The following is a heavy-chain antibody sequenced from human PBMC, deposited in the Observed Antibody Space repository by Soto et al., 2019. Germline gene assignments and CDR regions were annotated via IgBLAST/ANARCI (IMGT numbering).Heavy chain of an antibody. CDR2: IKSKTDGGTT. D-gene: IGHD6-13*01. Sequence: GGSLRLSCAASGFTFSNAWMSWVRQAPGKGLEWVGRIKSKTDGGTTDYAAPVKGRFTISRDDTKNTLYLQMNSLKTEDTAVYYCTTPYRAAAGNYYYSGMDVWGQGTTVTVSS. CDR1: GFTFSNAW. CDR3: TTPYRAAAGNYYYSGMDV. V-gene: IGHV3-15*01. J-gene: IGHJ6*02.